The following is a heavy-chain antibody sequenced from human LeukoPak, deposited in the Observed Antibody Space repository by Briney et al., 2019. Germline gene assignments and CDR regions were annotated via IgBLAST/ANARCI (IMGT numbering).Heavy chain of an antibody. CDR1: GGSISSYY. D-gene: IGHD1-26*01. J-gene: IGHJ4*02. CDR2: IYYSGST. CDR3: ARHWVGRGSSFDY. V-gene: IGHV4-59*08. Sequence: PSETLSLTCTVSGGSISSYYWSWIRQPPGKGLEWIGYIYYSGSTNYNPSLKSRVTISVDTSKNQFSLKLSSVTAADTAVYYCARHWVGRGSSFDYWGQGTLVTVSS.